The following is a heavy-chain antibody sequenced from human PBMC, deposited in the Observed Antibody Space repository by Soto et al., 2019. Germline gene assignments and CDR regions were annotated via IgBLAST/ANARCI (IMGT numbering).Heavy chain of an antibody. J-gene: IGHJ5*02. V-gene: IGHV5-51*01. CDR2: IYPADSDT. CDR3: ARYRSSFWSGYYSPFDP. Sequence: GESLKISCKGSGSSFTSYWIGWVRQMPGKGLEWMGLIYPADSDTRYSPSFQGQVTISAHKAISTAYLQWSSLKASDTAMYYCARYRSSFWSGYYSPFDPWGQGTLVTVSS. D-gene: IGHD3-3*01. CDR1: GSSFTSYW.